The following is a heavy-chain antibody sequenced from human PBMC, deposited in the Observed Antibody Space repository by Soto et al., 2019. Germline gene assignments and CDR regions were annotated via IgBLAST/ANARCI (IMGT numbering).Heavy chain of an antibody. Sequence: PGGSLRLSCAASGFTFSSYSMNWVRQAPGKGLEWVSYISSSSSIIYYAETVKGRFTISRDNAKNSLYLQMNSLRDEDTAVYYCARDIYDSSGYERFDPWGQGTLVTVSS. J-gene: IGHJ5*02. CDR3: ARDIYDSSGYERFDP. CDR1: GFTFSSYS. D-gene: IGHD3-22*01. V-gene: IGHV3-48*02. CDR2: ISSSSSII.